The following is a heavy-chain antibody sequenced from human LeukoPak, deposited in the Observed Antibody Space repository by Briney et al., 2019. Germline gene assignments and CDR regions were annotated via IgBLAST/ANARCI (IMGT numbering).Heavy chain of an antibody. J-gene: IGHJ4*02. V-gene: IGHV4-59*01. CDR3: ARQWFGEFDY. Sequence: SETLSLTCTVSGGSISSYYWSWIRQPPGKGLEWIGYIYYSGSTNYNPSLKSRVTISVDTSKNQFSLKLSSVTAAETAVYYCARQWFGEFDYWGQGTLVTVSS. CDR2: IYYSGST. CDR1: GGSISSYY. D-gene: IGHD3-10*01.